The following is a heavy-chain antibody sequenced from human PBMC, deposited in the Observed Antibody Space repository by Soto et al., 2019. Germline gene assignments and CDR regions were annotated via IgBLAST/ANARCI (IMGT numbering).Heavy chain of an antibody. V-gene: IGHV4-30-4*01. CDR2: SFYSGNT. D-gene: IGHD3-10*01. CDR3: ARWSGVGVAGMDA. Sequence: QVQLQESGPRLVKPLQTLSLTCTVSGDSINSGDYYWSWIRQPPGRGLEWVGYSFYSGNTDYNPSFKSRIPISMDTPKNQFSLRLTSVTAADTAVYFCARWSGVGVAGMDAWGQGTTVSVSS. CDR1: GDSINSGDYY. J-gene: IGHJ6*02.